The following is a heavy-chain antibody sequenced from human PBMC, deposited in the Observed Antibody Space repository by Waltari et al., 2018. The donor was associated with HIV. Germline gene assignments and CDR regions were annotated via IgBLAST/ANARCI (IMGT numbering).Heavy chain of an antibody. CDR1: GYTFTGYY. V-gene: IGHV1-2*02. CDR2: SNPDKGGT. D-gene: IGHD2-15*01. CDR3: ARDICNGGSCYSYYFDY. Sequence: QVKLVQSGAEVKKPGASVKISCKASGYTFTGYYMHWVRQAPGQVLEWIGWSNPDKGGTKYAQKLQGRVTITRDTSISTAYMEWSRRRSDDTAVYYCARDICNGGSCYSYYFDYWGQGTLVTVSS. J-gene: IGHJ4*02.